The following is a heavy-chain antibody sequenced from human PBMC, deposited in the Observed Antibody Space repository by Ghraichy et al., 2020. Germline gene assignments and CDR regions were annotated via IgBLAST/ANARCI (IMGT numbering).Heavy chain of an antibody. CDR1: GGSISSGGYY. D-gene: IGHD3-16*01. CDR2: IYYSGST. V-gene: IGHV4-31*03. Sequence: SETLSLTCTVSGGSISSGGYYWSWIRQHPGKGLEWIGYIYYSGSTYYNPSLKSRVTISVDTSKNQFSLKLSSVTAADTAVYYCARGDPGGGADYWGQGTLVTVSS. CDR3: ARGDPGGGADY. J-gene: IGHJ4*02.